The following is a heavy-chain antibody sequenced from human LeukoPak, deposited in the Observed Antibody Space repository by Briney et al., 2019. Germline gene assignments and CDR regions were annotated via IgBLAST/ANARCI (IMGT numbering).Heavy chain of an antibody. D-gene: IGHD2-15*01. CDR3: VRDLRVDDF. J-gene: IGHJ4*02. CDR2: IDPDGSNT. Sequence: GGSLRLSCAASGFTFSSYSMNWVRQAPGKGLEWVSRIDPDGSNTNYADSVKGRFTISRDNAKNMVYLQMNSLRAEGTAVYYCVRDLRVDDFWGQGTLVTVSS. V-gene: IGHV3-74*01. CDR1: GFTFSSYS.